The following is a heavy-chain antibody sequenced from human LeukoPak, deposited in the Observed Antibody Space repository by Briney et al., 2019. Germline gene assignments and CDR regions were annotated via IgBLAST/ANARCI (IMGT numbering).Heavy chain of an antibody. CDR1: GCSISSHY. CDR3: ARDCSSTSCYRRFDP. V-gene: IGHV4-59*11. D-gene: IGHD2-2*01. J-gene: IGHJ5*02. Sequence: SETLSLTCTVSGCSISSHYLSWIRQPPGKGLEWVGYIYYSGSTNYNPYLKSRVTISVDPSKNQFSLKLSSVTAADTAVYYCARDCSSTSCYRRFDPWGQGTLVTVSS. CDR2: IYYSGST.